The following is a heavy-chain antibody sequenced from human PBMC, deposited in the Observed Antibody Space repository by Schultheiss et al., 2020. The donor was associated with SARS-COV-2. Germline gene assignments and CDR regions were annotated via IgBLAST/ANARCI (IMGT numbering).Heavy chain of an antibody. CDR3: ARGFNTDAVAGSPSFDY. CDR2: INHSGST. CDR1: GGSISSYY. V-gene: IGHV4-34*01. J-gene: IGHJ4*02. D-gene: IGHD6-19*01. Sequence: SETLSLTCTVSGGSISSYYWSWIRQPAGKGLEWIGEINHSGSTNYNPSLKSRVTISVDTSKNQFSLKLSSVTAADTAVYYCARGFNTDAVAGSPSFDYWGQGTLVTVSS.